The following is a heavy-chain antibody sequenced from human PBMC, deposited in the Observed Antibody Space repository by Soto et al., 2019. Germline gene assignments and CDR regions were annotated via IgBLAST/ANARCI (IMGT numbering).Heavy chain of an antibody. Sequence: GGSLRLSCAASGLTFSSYSMNWVRQAPGKGLEWVSSISSSSSYIYSADSLKGRFTISRDNAKNSLYLQMNSLRAEDTAVYYCARWGDYYYHAMDVWGQGTTVTVSS. J-gene: IGHJ6*02. D-gene: IGHD3-16*01. CDR2: ISSSSSYI. CDR1: GLTFSSYS. V-gene: IGHV3-21*01. CDR3: ARWGDYYYHAMDV.